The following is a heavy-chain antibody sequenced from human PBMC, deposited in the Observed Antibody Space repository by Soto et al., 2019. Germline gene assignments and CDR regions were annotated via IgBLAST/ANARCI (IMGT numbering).Heavy chain of an antibody. CDR1: GFSLDTWGVG. J-gene: IGHJ4*02. CDR3: ARALGSWGCYYFDH. CDR2: IYWDDDK. D-gene: IGHD3-16*01. Sequence: QITLKESGPTLVRPTQTLTLTCTVSGFSLDTWGVGVGWIRQPPGKAPEWLALIYWDDDKRYSPSLKNRLTITKDTSKNQVVLTVTNMDPVDTVTYYCARALGSWGCYYFDHWGQGTLVTVSS. V-gene: IGHV2-5*02.